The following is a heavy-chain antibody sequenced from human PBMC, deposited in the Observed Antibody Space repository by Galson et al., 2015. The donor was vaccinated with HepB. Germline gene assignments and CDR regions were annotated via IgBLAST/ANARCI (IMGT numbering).Heavy chain of an antibody. V-gene: IGHV1-2*05. J-gene: IGHJ3*02. CDR3: ARSRLCSSTSCYNEDAFDI. Sequence: SVKVSCKASGYTFTGSYMHWVRRAPGQGLEWMGRINPNSGGTNYAQKFQGRVTMTRDTSISTAYMELSRLRSDDTVVYYCARSRLCSSTSCYNEDAFDIWGQGTMVTVSS. CDR2: INPNSGGT. CDR1: GYTFTGSY. D-gene: IGHD2-2*02.